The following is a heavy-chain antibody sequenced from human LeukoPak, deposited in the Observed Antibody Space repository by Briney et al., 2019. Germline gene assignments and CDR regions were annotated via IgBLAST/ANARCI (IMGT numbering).Heavy chain of an antibody. V-gene: IGHV4-34*01. CDR1: GGSFSGYY. CDR3: ARGRSVVTMIVVVIRGRGTIFDY. Sequence: ASETLSLTCAVSGGSFSGYYWSWIRQPPGKGLEWVGEINHIGSTTYNPSPKSRVTISVDTSKNQFSLKLSSVTAADTAVYYCARGRSVVTMIVVVIRGRGTIFDYWGEETLVTLSS. D-gene: IGHD3-22*01. CDR2: INHIGST. J-gene: IGHJ4*02.